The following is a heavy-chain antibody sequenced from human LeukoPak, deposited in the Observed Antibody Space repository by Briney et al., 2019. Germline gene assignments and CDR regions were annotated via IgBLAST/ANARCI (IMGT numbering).Heavy chain of an antibody. V-gene: IGHV3-11*01. Sequence: GGSLRLSCAASGFTFSDYYMSWIRQAPGKGLEWVSYISGGSSTIYYADSVKGRFTISRDNSKNTLYLQMNSLRAEDTAVYYCAKALGGIVVVVAAIAGMDVWGQGTTVTVSS. CDR2: ISGGSSTI. CDR1: GFTFSDYY. J-gene: IGHJ6*02. D-gene: IGHD2-15*01. CDR3: AKALGGIVVVVAAIAGMDV.